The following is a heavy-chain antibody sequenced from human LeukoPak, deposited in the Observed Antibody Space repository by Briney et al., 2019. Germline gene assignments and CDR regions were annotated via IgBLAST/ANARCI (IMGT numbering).Heavy chain of an antibody. CDR3: ARGATVGATTFDY. V-gene: IGHV4-34*01. CDR2: INHSGST. Sequence: NPSETLSLTCAVYGGSFSGYYWSWIRQPPGKGLEWIGEINHSGSTNYNPSLKSRVTISVDTSKNQFSLKLSSVTAADTAVYYCARGATVGATTFDYWGQGTLVTVSS. CDR1: GGSFSGYY. D-gene: IGHD1-26*01. J-gene: IGHJ4*02.